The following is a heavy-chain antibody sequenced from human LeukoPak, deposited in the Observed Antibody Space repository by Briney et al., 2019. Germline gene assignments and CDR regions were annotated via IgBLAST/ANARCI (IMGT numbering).Heavy chain of an antibody. CDR3: AATRGTRAY. V-gene: IGHV4-39*07. J-gene: IGHJ4*02. Sequence: SETLSLTCTVSGGSISSSSYYWGWVRQPPGKGLEWIGSIYYSGSTYYNPSLKSRVTISVDKSKNQFSLKLSSVTAADTAVYYCAATRGTRAYWGQGTLVTVSS. D-gene: IGHD3-10*01. CDR1: GGSISSSSYY. CDR2: IYYSGST.